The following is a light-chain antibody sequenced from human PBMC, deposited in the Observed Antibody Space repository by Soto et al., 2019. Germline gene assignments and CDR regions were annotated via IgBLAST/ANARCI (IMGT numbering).Light chain of an antibody. J-gene: IGLJ3*02. V-gene: IGLV6-57*04. CDR2: ENN. Sequence: NFMLTQPHSVSESPGKTVTISCTRSSGSVASNHVQWYQQRPGSAPTTLIYENNQRPSGVPDRFSGSVDSSSNSSSLTISGLKNEDAADYYCQSYDSNNVVFGGGTKLTVL. CDR3: QSYDSNNVV. CDR1: SGSVASNH.